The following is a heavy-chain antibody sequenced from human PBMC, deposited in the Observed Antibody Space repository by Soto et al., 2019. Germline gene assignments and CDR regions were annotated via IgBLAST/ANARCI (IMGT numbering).Heavy chain of an antibody. V-gene: IGHV3-23*01. CDR2: ISGSGGGT. CDR1: GFSFSSHV. J-gene: IGHJ5*01. Sequence: EVRLLDSGGGLVQPGGSLRLSCAASGFSFSSHVMSWVRQAPGKGLEWVSSISGSGGGTYYADSVKGRFIISRDNSKNTLDLQMNSLRVEDTAVYYCAKGWCDSWGQGTLVTVSS. CDR3: AKGWCDS.